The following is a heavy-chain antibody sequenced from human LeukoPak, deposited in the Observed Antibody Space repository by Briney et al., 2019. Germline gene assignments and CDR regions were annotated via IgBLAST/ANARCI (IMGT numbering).Heavy chain of an antibody. CDR1: GGTFSSYA. J-gene: IGHJ3*02. CDR3: AREADGSNAYYI. V-gene: IGHV1-69*05. Sequence: SVKVSCKASGGTFSSYAISWVRQAPGQGLEWMGGIIPIFGTANYAQTFQGRVTITTDKATSTAYMELSSLRSEDTAVYYCAREADGSNAYYIWGQGTIVTVSS. CDR2: IIPIFGTA. D-gene: IGHD4-23*01.